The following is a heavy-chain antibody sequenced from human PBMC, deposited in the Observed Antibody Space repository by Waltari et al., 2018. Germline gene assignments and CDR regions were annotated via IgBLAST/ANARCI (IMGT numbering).Heavy chain of an antibody. V-gene: IGHV1-8*01. J-gene: IGHJ3*02. CDR1: GYTFTSYD. Sequence: VQLVQSGAEVKRPGASVKVSCKASGYTFTSYDINWVRQATGQGLGWIGWMNPNSGYTAYAQNVQGRVTMTRDTSIRTAYMELSSLTSEDTAVYYCARGFRGHDAFDIWGQGTMVTVSS. D-gene: IGHD3-10*01. CDR2: MNPNSGYT. CDR3: ARGFRGHDAFDI.